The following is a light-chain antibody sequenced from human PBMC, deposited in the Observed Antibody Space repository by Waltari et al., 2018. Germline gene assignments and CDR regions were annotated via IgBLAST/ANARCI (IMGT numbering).Light chain of an antibody. J-gene: IGLJ2*01. CDR2: STN. CDR3: VLYMGSVV. CDR1: SGPVSTSYY. Sequence: QTVVTQEPSFSVSPGGTVTLTCGLSSGPVSTSYYPSWYQQTPGQAPRTLIYSTNTRSSGVPDRFSGSILGNKAALTITGAQADDESDYYCVLYMGSVVFGGGTKLTVL. V-gene: IGLV8-61*01.